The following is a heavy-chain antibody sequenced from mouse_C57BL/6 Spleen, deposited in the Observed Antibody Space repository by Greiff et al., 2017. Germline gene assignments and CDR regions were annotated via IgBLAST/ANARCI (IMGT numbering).Heavy chain of an antibody. Sequence: QVQLKESGAELVRPGTSVKVSCKASGYAFTNYLIEWVKQRPGQGLEWIGVINPGSGGTNYNEKFKGKATLTADKSSSTAYMQLSSLTSEDSAVYFCAREEGYYDYEGFAYWGQGTLVTVSA. CDR3: AREEGYYDYEGFAY. V-gene: IGHV1-54*01. CDR2: INPGSGGT. CDR1: GYAFTNYL. J-gene: IGHJ3*01. D-gene: IGHD2-4*01.